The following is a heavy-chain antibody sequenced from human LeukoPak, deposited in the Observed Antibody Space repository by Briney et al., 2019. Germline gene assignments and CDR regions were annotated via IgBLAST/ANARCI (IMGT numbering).Heavy chain of an antibody. CDR2: IYYSGGT. V-gene: IGHV4-59*01. J-gene: IGHJ2*01. D-gene: IGHD5-12*01. Sequence: PSETLSLICTVSGDSISSYYWSWIRQPPGKGLEWIGYIYYSGGTNFNPSLQSRVTMSVDTSKNHFSLRLSSVTAADTAVYYCARGRGYSGYDLDWYFDLWGRGTLVTVSS. CDR3: ARGRGYSGYDLDWYFDL. CDR1: GDSISSYY.